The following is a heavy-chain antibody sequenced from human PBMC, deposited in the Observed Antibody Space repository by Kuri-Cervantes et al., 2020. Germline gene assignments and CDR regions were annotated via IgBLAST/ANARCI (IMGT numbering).Heavy chain of an antibody. V-gene: IGHV4-31*01. CDR3: ARGGGPYYFDY. J-gene: IGHJ4*02. D-gene: IGHD2-15*01. CDR2: IYYSGST. Sequence: SETLSLTCTVSGGSVSSGSYYWSWIRQHPGKGLEWIGYIYYSGSTYYNPSLKSLVTISVDTSKNQFSLKLSSVTAADTAVYYCARGGGPYYFDYWGQGTLVTVSS. CDR1: GGSVSSGSYY.